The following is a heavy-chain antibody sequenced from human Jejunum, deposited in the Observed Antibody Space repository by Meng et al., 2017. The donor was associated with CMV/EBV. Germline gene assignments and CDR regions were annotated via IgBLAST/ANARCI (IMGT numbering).Heavy chain of an antibody. D-gene: IGHD2-15*01. CDR1: GFTFSDSV. CDR2: ISSSNTYI. J-gene: IGHJ5*02. CDR3: AREGYERWFDP. V-gene: IGHV3-21*01. Sequence: SCVGSGFTFSDSVMNWVRQAPGKGLEWVSSISSSNTYIYYADSVQGRFTISRDNAKNSLYLEMNNLRADDTAIYFCAREGYERWFDPWGQGTLVTVSS.